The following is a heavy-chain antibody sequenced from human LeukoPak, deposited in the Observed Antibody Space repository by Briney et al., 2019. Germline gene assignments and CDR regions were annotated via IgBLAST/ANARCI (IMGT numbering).Heavy chain of an antibody. D-gene: IGHD6-13*01. CDR1: GGSISSYY. CDR3: ARERGIAAADLGAFDI. V-gene: IGHV4-4*07. J-gene: IGHJ3*02. Sequence: SETLSLTCTVSGGSISSYYWSWIRQPAGKGLEWIGRIYTSGSTNYNPSLKSRVTMSVDTSKNQFSLKLSSVTAADTAVYYCARERGIAAADLGAFDIWGQGTMVTVSS. CDR2: IYTSGST.